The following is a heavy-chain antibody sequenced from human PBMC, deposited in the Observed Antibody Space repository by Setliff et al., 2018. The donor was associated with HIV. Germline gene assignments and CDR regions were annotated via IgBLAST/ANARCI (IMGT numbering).Heavy chain of an antibody. Sequence: PSETLSLTCTVSGASISGGGYYWNWIRQRPGKGLEWIGSIYSSGKTYKNPSLKSRVTMSLDTSKNHFFLKVNSLTAADTAVYYCARGPVNLAATGTGYFQQWGQGTLVTVSS. CDR2: IYSSGKT. CDR3: ARGPVNLAATGTGYFQQ. J-gene: IGHJ1*01. V-gene: IGHV4-31*03. CDR1: GASISGGGYY. D-gene: IGHD1-1*01.